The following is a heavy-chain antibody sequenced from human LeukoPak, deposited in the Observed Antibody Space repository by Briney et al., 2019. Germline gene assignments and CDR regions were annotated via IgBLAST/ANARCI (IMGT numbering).Heavy chain of an antibody. CDR2: IYPADSDT. J-gene: IGHJ4*02. CDR1: GYRFTNYH. CDR3: TRLISRGSDYNYVDD. V-gene: IGHV5-51*01. D-gene: IGHD5-24*01. Sequence: GESLQISCKGSGYRFTNYHIGWVRQLPGKGLEWMGIIYPADSDTRYRPTFRGQVTISVDKSINTAYLQWSSLKASDTAMYYCTRLISRGSDYNYVDDWGQGTLITVSS.